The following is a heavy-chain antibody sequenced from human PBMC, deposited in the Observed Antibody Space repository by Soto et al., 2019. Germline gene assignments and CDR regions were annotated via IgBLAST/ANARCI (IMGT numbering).Heavy chain of an antibody. CDR2: ISAYNYNT. CDR3: ARLTGEFRIVLDY. Sequence: ASVKVPCKASGYTFQNYGVSWLRQAPGQGLEWMGRISAYNYNTHYAQNFEGRVTMTTDTYTSTAYMYLRSLRSDDSAIYYCARLTGEFRIVLDYWGKGTQVTVSS. V-gene: IGHV1-18*01. D-gene: IGHD3-16*01. J-gene: IGHJ4*02. CDR1: GYTFQNYG.